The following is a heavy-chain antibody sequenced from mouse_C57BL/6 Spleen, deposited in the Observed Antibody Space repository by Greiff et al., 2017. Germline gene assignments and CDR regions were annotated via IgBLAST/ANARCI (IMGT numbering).Heavy chain of an antibody. D-gene: IGHD2-4*01. CDR2: INPSNGGT. V-gene: IGHV1-53*01. CDR3: ARSSGIYYDYDGPYYFDY. Sequence: VQLQQSGTELVKPGASVKLSCKASGYTFTSYWMHWVKQRPGQGLEWIGNINPSNGGTNYNEKFKSKATLTVDKSSSTAYMPLSSLTSEDSAVYYCARSSGIYYDYDGPYYFDYWGQGTTLTVSS. J-gene: IGHJ2*01. CDR1: GYTFTSYW.